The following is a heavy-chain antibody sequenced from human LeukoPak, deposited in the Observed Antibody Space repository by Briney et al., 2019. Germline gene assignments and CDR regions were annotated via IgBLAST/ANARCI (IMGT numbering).Heavy chain of an antibody. CDR2: ICTRGNA. V-gene: IGHV4-4*07. J-gene: IGHJ4*02. CDR3: SSDSFYASGGYFYY. Sequence: SETLSLTCSVAGGSTSSCYWSWVRQPAGKGLEGIGRICTRGNADYNPSITSRVTLSVDTSKNQFSLMLSSVTSAATAMSYGSSDSFYASGGYFYYWGQGTLVTVSS. D-gene: IGHD3-22*01. CDR1: GGSTSSCY.